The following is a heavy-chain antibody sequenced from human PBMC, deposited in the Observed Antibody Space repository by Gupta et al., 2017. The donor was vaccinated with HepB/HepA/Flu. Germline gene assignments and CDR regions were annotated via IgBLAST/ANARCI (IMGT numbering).Heavy chain of an antibody. CDR2: IIPIFGTA. V-gene: IGHV1-69*06. J-gene: IGHJ4*02. CDR1: GGTFSSYA. CDR3: ARGGVCSSTSCYILFDY. Sequence: QVQLVQSGAEVKKPGSSVKVSCKASGGTFSSYAISWVRQAPGQGLEWMGGIIPIFGTANYAQKFQGRVTITADKSTSTAYMELSSLRSEDTAVYYCARGGVCSSTSCYILFDYWGQGTLVTVSS. D-gene: IGHD2-2*02.